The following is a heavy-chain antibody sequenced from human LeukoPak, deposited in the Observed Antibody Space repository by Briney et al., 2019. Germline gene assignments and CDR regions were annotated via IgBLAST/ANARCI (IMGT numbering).Heavy chain of an antibody. V-gene: IGHV3-30*04. CDR2: ISYDGRNK. D-gene: IGHD3-10*01. CDR3: ARGIGYYYGSGSFGFDY. Sequence: PGGSLRLSCAASGFNFSAYAMHWVRQAPGKGLEWVAVISYDGRNKYYADSVKGRFTISRDNSKNTLYLQMNSLRSEDTSVFNCARGIGYYYGSGSFGFDYWGQGILVTVSS. CDR1: GFNFSAYA. J-gene: IGHJ4*02.